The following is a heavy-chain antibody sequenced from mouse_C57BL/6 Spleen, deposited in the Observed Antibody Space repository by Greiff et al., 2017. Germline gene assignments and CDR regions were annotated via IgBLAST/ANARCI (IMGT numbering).Heavy chain of an antibody. CDR1: GFSFNTYA. CDR2: IRSKSNNYAT. V-gene: IGHV10-1*01. CDR3: VRHLTGTGAMDY. Sequence: EVKVEESGGGLVQPKGSLKLSCAASGFSFNTYAMNWVRQAPGKGLEWVARIRSKSNNYATYYADSVKDRFTISRDDSESMLYLQMNNLKTEDTAMYYCVRHLTGTGAMDYWGQGTSVTVSS. D-gene: IGHD4-1*01. J-gene: IGHJ4*01.